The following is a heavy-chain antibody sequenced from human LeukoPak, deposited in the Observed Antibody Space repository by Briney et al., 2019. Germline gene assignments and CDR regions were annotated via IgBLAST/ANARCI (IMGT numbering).Heavy chain of an antibody. V-gene: IGHV4-59*01. CDR2: IYYSGST. CDR3: ARTVEVAGPVDP. CDR1: GGSLSSYY. J-gene: IGHJ5*02. Sequence: SETLSLTRTVSGGSLSSYYWSWIRQPPGKGLEWIGYIYYSGSTNYNPSPESRVTISVDTYKNQFSLKLSSVTAADTAVYCCARTVEVAGPVDPWGQGTLVTASS. D-gene: IGHD6-19*01.